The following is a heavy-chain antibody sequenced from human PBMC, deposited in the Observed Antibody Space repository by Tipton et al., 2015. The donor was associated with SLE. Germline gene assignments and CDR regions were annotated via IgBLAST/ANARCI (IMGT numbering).Heavy chain of an antibody. CDR2: ISSSSSTI. V-gene: IGHV3-11*04. CDR1: GFTFSDYY. J-gene: IGHJ3*02. Sequence: GSLRLSCAASGFTFSDYYMSWIRQAPGKGLEWVSYISSSSSTIYYADSVKGRFTISRDNAKNSLYLQMNSLRAEDTAVYYCAREGYFDWGDAFDIWGQGTMVTVSS. CDR3: AREGYFDWGDAFDI. D-gene: IGHD3-9*01.